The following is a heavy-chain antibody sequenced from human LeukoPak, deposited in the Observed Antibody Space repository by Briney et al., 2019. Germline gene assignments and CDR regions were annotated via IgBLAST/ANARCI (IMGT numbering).Heavy chain of an antibody. CDR1: GFTFSSYW. J-gene: IGHJ4*02. V-gene: IGHV3-7*01. Sequence: GGSLRLSCAASGFTFSSYWMSWVRQAPGKGLEWVANIKQDGSEQYYVDSVKGRFTISRDNAKNSLYLQMNSLRAEDTALYYCVRALWFGEAFFDFWGQGALVTVSS. CDR3: VRALWFGEAFFDF. CDR2: IKQDGSEQ. D-gene: IGHD3-10*01.